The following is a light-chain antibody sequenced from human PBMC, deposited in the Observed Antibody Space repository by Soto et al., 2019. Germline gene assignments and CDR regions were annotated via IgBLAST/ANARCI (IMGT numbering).Light chain of an antibody. Sequence: EIVLTQSPATLSLSPGERATLSCRASQSVSSYLAWYQQKPGQAPRLLISDASNRATGIPGRFSGSGSGTDFTLTISSLEPEDFAVYYCIQRSNWPITFGQGTRLDIK. CDR1: QSVSSY. J-gene: IGKJ5*01. CDR2: DAS. CDR3: IQRSNWPIT. V-gene: IGKV3-11*01.